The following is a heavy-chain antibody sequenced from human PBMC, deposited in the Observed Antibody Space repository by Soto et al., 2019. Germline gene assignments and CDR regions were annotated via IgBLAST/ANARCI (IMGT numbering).Heavy chain of an antibody. CDR3: VRGRKTWHF. CDR2: IYYSGST. J-gene: IGHJ4*02. CDR1: GGSINTYY. Sequence: SETLSLTCTVSGGSINTYYWSWIRQPPGKGLEWIGYIYYSGSTSYNPSLKNRVTISVDTSRNRFSLRLTSLTAADTAVYYCVRGRKTWHFWGQGTLVTVSS. V-gene: IGHV4-59*01.